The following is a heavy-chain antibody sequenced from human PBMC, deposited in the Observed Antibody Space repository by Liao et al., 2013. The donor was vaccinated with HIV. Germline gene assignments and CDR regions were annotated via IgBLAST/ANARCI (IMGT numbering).Heavy chain of an antibody. CDR3: AREDPWSIDY. CDR1: GGSFSGYY. D-gene: IGHD2-15*01. J-gene: IGHJ4*02. V-gene: IGHV4-34*01. CDR2: INHSGST. Sequence: QVQLQQWGAGLLKPSETLSLTCAVYGGSFSGYYWSWIRQPPGKGLEWIGEINHSGSTNYNPSLKSRVTISVDTSKNQFSLKLSSVTAADTAVYYCAREDPWSIDYWGQGTLVTVSS.